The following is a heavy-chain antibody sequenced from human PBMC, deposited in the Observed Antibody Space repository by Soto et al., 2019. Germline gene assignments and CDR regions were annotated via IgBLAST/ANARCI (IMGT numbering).Heavy chain of an antibody. CDR1: GYTFTSYD. D-gene: IGHD4-17*01. CDR3: ARTLYGDNVDY. J-gene: IGHJ4*02. V-gene: IGHV1-8*01. CDR2: MNPNSGNT. Sequence: QVQLVQSGAEVKKPGASVKVSCKASGYTFTSYDINWVRQATGQGLEWMGWMNPNSGNTGYAQKFQDRVTITRNTSRSTAYMELGSLRSEDTAVYSCARTLYGDNVDYWGQGTLVTVSP.